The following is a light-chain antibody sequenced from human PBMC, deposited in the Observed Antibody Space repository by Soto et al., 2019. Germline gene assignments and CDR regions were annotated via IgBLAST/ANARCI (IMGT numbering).Light chain of an antibody. V-gene: IGKV1-39*01. CDR1: QNINTY. J-gene: IGKJ2*01. Sequence: DIQMTQSPSSLSASVGDRVTITCRASQNINTYLNWCQQKPGKAPNLLIFAASSLQSGVPSRFSGSGSGTDFTLTISSLQPEDFATYYCQQLTNFRFTFGQGTKLDIK. CDR2: AAS. CDR3: QQLTNFRFT.